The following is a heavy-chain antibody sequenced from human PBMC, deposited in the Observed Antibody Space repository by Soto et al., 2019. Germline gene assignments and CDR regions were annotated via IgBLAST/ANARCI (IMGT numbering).Heavy chain of an antibody. CDR2: ISYSGIGNT. J-gene: IGHJ5*02. D-gene: IGHD3-10*01. Sequence: SETLSLTCTVSGGSISSSSYYWSWIRQPPGKGLEWIGYISYSGIGNTNYNPSLKSRVTISVDTSKSQFSLKLSSVTAADTAVYYCARSGVSTVLYTWGQETLAPLSS. CDR3: ARSGVSTVLYT. CDR1: GGSISSSSYY. V-gene: IGHV4-61*01.